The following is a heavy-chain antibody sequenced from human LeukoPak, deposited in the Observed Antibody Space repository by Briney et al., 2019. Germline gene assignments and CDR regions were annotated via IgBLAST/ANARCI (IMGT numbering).Heavy chain of an antibody. CDR3: ARRGSSWPDFDY. CDR1: GGSFSSYY. CDR2: INHSGST. V-gene: IGHV4-34*01. Sequence: PSETLSLTCGVYGGSFSSYYWSWIRQPPGKGLEWIGEINHSGSTNYNPSLKSRVTISVDTSKNQFSLKLSSVTAADTAVYYCARRGSSWPDFDYWGQGTLVTVSS. D-gene: IGHD6-13*01. J-gene: IGHJ4*02.